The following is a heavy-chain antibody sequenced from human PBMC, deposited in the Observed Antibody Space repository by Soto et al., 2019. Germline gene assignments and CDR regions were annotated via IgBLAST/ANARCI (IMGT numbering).Heavy chain of an antibody. CDR2: MYHSGST. CDR1: GGSISSGGYS. Sequence: PSETLSLTCAVSGGSISSGGYSWSWIRQPPGKGLEWIGYMYHSGSTYYNPSLKSRVTISIDGSKNQFSLKLSSVTAADTAVYYGARVPDYWGQGILVNVSS. CDR3: ARVPDY. V-gene: IGHV4-30-2*01. D-gene: IGHD2-2*01. J-gene: IGHJ4*02.